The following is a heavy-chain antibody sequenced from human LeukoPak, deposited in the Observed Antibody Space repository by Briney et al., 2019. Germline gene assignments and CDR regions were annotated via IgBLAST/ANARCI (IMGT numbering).Heavy chain of an antibody. D-gene: IGHD1-14*01. CDR1: GGTFSSHI. CDR3: AHRQPSFDI. Sequence: SVKVSCKASGGTFSSHIIRWVRQAPGQGLEWMGSIIPMLRRAHYAQNFQGRVTITADKSTRTAYLELSSLRSEDTAVYYSAHRQPSFDIWGQGTLVTVSS. CDR2: IIPMLRRA. J-gene: IGHJ4*02. V-gene: IGHV1-69*02.